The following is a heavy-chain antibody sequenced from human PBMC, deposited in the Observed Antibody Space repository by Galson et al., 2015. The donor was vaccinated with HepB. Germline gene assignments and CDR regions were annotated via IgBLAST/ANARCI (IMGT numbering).Heavy chain of an antibody. J-gene: IGHJ4*02. D-gene: IGHD1-1*01. CDR3: ARGHEGYPGLGPAY. CDR2: IYSGGNT. CDR1: GLKVSTNY. V-gene: IGHV3-66*01. Sequence: SLRLSCAVSGLKVSTNYMSWVRQAPGKGLEWVSVIYSGGNTYYADSVKGRFIISRDNSKNTVYFQMNSLRAEDAGVYYCARGHEGYPGLGPAYWGQGTLVTVSS.